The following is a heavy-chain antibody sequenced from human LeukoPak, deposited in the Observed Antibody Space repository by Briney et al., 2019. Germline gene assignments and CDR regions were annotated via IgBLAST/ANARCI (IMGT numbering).Heavy chain of an antibody. CDR1: GGSISNYY. Sequence: SETLSLTCTVSGGSISNYYWSWIRQPPGKGLEWIGYIYNSGHTNYNPSLKSRVTISEDTSTHQLSLKLSSVTAADTAVYYCARAAVTTSRYFQHWGQGTLVTVSS. D-gene: IGHD4-17*01. CDR2: IYNSGHT. CDR3: ARAAVTTSRYFQH. J-gene: IGHJ1*01. V-gene: IGHV4-59*01.